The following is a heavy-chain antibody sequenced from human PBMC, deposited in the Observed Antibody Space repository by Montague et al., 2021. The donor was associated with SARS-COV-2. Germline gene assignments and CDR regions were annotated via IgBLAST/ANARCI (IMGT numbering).Heavy chain of an antibody. Sequence: SETLSLTCTVSGGSISSSSSYWAWIRQPAGKGLEWIGSISYRGSTYCTPSLKSRVIISVDTSKNQLSLKLSSVTAADTAVYYCATQEDPSGLIPEPFDFWGQGTLLTVSS. CDR1: GGSISSSSSY. D-gene: IGHD6-19*01. CDR3: ATQEDPSGLIPEPFDF. CDR2: ISYRGST. V-gene: IGHV4-39*01. J-gene: IGHJ4*02.